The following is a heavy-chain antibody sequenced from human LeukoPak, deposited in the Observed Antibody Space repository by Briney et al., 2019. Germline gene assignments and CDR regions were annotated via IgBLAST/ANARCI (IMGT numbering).Heavy chain of an antibody. J-gene: IGHJ3*02. Sequence: PGGSLRLSCAASGFTFSSYAMHWVRQAPGKGLEWVAVISYDGSNKYYADSVKGRFTISRDNSKNTLYLQMNSLRAEDTAVYYCARPYDFWSGRKDAFDIWGQGTMVTVSS. CDR2: ISYDGSNK. CDR1: GFTFSSYA. D-gene: IGHD3-3*01. V-gene: IGHV3-30-3*01. CDR3: ARPYDFWSGRKDAFDI.